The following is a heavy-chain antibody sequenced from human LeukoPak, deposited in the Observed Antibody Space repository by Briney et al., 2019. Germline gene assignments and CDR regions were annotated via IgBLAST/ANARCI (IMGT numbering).Heavy chain of an antibody. CDR2: IRYDGSNK. J-gene: IGHJ4*02. CDR1: GFTFSSYG. D-gene: IGHD2-2*02. CDR3: AKERIRGIAVVVPAAIGFNY. Sequence: PGRSLRLSCAASGFTFSSYGMHWVRQAPGKGLEWVAFIRYDGSNKYYADSVKGRFTISRDNSKNTLYLQMNSLRAEDTAVYYCAKERIRGIAVVVPAAIGFNYWGQGTLVTVSS. V-gene: IGHV3-30*02.